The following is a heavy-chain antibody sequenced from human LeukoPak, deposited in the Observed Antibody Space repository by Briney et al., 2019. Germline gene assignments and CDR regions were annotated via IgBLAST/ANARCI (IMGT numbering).Heavy chain of an antibody. V-gene: IGHV3-48*02. CDR2: ISSSSSTM. D-gene: IGHD6-13*01. Sequence: GGSLRLSCAASGFTFSSYSMHWVRQAPGKGLEWVSYISSSSSTMYYADSVKGRFTISRDNAKNSLYLQMNSLRDEDTAVYYCASYYSSTHDYWGQGTLVTVSS. J-gene: IGHJ4*02. CDR3: ASYYSSTHDY. CDR1: GFTFSSYS.